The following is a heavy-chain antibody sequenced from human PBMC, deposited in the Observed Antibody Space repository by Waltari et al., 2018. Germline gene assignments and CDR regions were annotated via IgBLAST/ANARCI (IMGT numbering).Heavy chain of an antibody. CDR1: AYSISSGYF. V-gene: IGHV4-38-2*01. D-gene: IGHD2-15*01. J-gene: IGHJ4*02. Sequence: QVQLQESGPGLVNPSETLSLTCAVSAYSISSGYFWGWIRQSPGKGLEFIGSMYYSGSAYYNPSLKSRVTISIDTSKNQFSLKLSSVTAADTAVYYCARFSGSPLYYFDYWGQGTLVTVSS. CDR2: MYYSGSA. CDR3: ARFSGSPLYYFDY.